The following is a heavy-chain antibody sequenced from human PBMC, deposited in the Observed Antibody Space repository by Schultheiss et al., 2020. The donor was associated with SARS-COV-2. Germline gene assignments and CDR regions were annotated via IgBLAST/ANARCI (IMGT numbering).Heavy chain of an antibody. CDR1: GFSLSNARMG. J-gene: IGHJ4*02. CDR2: IDWDDDK. Sequence: SGPTLVKPTETLTLTCTVSGFSLSNARMGVSWIRQPPGKALEWLARIDWDDDKFYSTSLKTRLTISKDTSKNQVVLTMTNMDPVDTATYYCAHSNEPYGSGSYPFDYWGQGTLVTVSS. V-gene: IGHV2-70*12. CDR3: AHSNEPYGSGSYPFDY. D-gene: IGHD3-10*01.